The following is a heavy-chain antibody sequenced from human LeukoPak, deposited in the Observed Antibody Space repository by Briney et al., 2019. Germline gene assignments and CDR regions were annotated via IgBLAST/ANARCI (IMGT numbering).Heavy chain of an antibody. Sequence: ASVKVSCKASGYIFTSYYMHWVRQAPGQGLEWMGIINPSSGSTTYEQKFQGRVTMTRDTSTSTVYMELSSLRSEDTAVYYCARDRYYESSSYSSPDYWGQGTLVTVSS. CDR2: INPSSGST. CDR1: GYIFTSYY. D-gene: IGHD3-22*01. CDR3: ARDRYYESSSYSSPDY. V-gene: IGHV1-46*01. J-gene: IGHJ4*02.